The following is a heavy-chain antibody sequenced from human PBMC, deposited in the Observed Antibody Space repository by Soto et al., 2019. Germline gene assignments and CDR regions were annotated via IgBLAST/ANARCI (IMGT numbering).Heavy chain of an antibody. CDR2: IKSGDTT. J-gene: IGHJ4*02. D-gene: IGHD2-2*01. V-gene: IGHV3-53*01. CDR3: AKNQPSWAARAAFDY. Sequence: PGGSLRLSCAASEFTVITYMSWVRQAPGKGLEWVSAIKSGDTTYYADAVKGRFTISRDISKNTLHLQMNSLRTEDTAVYYCAKNQPSWAARAAFDYWGQGTLVTVSS. CDR1: EFTVITY.